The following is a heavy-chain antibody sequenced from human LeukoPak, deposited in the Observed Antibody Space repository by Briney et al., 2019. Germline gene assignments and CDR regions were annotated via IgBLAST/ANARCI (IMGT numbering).Heavy chain of an antibody. CDR2: IIPIFGTA. D-gene: IGHD1-26*01. J-gene: IGHJ5*02. Sequence: ASVKVSCKASGGTFSSYAISWVRQAPGQGLEWMGRIIPIFGTANYAQKFQGRVTTTTDESTSTAYMELSSLRSEDTAVYYCARVAARYWEKGANWFDPWGQGTLVTVSS. CDR1: GGTFSSYA. V-gene: IGHV1-69*05. CDR3: ARVAARYWEKGANWFDP.